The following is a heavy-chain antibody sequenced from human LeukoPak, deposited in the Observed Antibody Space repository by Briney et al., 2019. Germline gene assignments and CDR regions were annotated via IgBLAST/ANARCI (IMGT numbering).Heavy chain of an antibody. CDR1: GFTFSSYA. D-gene: IGHD1-26*01. CDR2: ISGSGGST. V-gene: IGHV3-23*01. Sequence: PAGSLRLSCAASGFTFSSYAMSRVRQAPGKGLEWVSAISGSGGSTYYADSVRGRFTISRDNSKNTLYLQMNSLRAEDTAVYYCAKWDEGPLYYWGQGTLVTVSS. J-gene: IGHJ4*02. CDR3: AKWDEGPLYY.